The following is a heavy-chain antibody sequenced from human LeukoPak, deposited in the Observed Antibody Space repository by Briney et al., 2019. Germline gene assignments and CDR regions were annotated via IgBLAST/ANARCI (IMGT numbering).Heavy chain of an antibody. CDR3: ASVVPAAGPYYYYYMDV. J-gene: IGHJ6*03. CDR2: IYYSGST. Sequence: SETLSLTCTVSGGSISSYYWSWIWQPPGKGLEWIGYIYYSGSTNYNPSLKSRVTISVDTSKNQFSLKLSSVAAADTAVYYCASVVPAAGPYYYYYMDVWGKGTTVTVSS. CDR1: GGSISSYY. V-gene: IGHV4-59*01. D-gene: IGHD2-2*01.